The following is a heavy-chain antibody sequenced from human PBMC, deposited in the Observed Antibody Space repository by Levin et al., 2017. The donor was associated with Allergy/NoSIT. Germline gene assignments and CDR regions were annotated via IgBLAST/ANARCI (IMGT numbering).Heavy chain of an antibody. V-gene: IGHV3-21*01. CDR2: ISSSSSNI. CDR3: AILDTVATRAY. Sequence: GESLKISCAASGFMFSGYGMNWVRQAPGKGLEWISSISSSSSNIYQADSVKGRFTISRDNAKNSLYLQMNSLRVEDTALYYCAILDTVATRAYWGQGTLVTVSS. CDR1: GFMFSGYG. J-gene: IGHJ4*02. D-gene: IGHD5-12*01.